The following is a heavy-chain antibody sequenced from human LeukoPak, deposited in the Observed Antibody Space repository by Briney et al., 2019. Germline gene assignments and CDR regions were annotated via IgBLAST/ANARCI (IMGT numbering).Heavy chain of an antibody. D-gene: IGHD2-2*01. V-gene: IGHV1-8*01. CDR1: GYTFTRYD. J-gene: IGHJ4*02. Sequence: ASVKVSCQASGYTFTRYDINWVRQATGQGLEWMGWMNPNSGNTGYAQKLQGRVTMTRNTSISTAYMELSSLRSEDTAVYYCARGVVPAAMTEFDYWGQGTLVTVSS. CDR2: MNPNSGNT. CDR3: ARGVVPAAMTEFDY.